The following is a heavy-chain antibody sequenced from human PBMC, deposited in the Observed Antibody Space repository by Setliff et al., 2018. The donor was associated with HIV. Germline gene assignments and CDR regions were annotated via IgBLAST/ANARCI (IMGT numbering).Heavy chain of an antibody. V-gene: IGHV5-51*01. Sequence: PGESLKISCKASGYSFTNYWIGWVRQMPGKGLEWMGIIHPGDSETRYSPSFQGQVIISADKSINTAYLQWSSLKASDTAMYYRASLQPDAVDAWGQGTTVTVSS. CDR3: ASLQPDAVDA. J-gene: IGHJ6*02. CDR1: GYSFTNYW. CDR2: IHPGDSET.